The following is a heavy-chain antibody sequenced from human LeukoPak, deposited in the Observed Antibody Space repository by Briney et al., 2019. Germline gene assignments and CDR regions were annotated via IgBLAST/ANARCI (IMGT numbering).Heavy chain of an antibody. CDR2: IYSSGTT. CDR3: ARLDILVLRAVEWFDP. CDR1: GDSISGKY. D-gene: IGHD2/OR15-2a*01. Sequence: NPSETLSLTCIVSGDSISGKYWSWIRRPAGKGLEWLGRIYSSGTTDYSPSLMSRVTMSLDTSKNHISLRLRSVTAADTAVYYCARLDILVLRAVEWFDPWGQGTVVTVSS. V-gene: IGHV4-4*07. J-gene: IGHJ5*01.